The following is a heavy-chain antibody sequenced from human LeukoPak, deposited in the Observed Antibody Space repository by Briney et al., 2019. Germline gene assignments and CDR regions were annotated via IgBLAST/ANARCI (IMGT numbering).Heavy chain of an antibody. CDR1: GYTFTSYD. CDR2: MNPNSGNT. D-gene: IGHD6-13*01. Sequence: GASVKVSCKASGYTFTSYDINWVRQATGQGLEWMGWMNPNSGNTGYAQKFQGRVTMTRNTSISTAYMELSSLRSEDTAVYYCARAAAGWGYYYYYYMDVWGKGTTVTVSS. V-gene: IGHV1-8*01. J-gene: IGHJ6*03. CDR3: ARAAAGWGYYYYYYMDV.